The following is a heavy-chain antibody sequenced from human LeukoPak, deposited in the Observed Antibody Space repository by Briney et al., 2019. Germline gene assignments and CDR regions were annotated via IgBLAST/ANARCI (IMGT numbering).Heavy chain of an antibody. CDR2: IKHEGSEK. CDR1: EFTFSSYW. CDR3: ARRRTGSGTAFDI. V-gene: IGHV3-7*05. J-gene: IGHJ3*02. D-gene: IGHD1-26*01. Sequence: TGGSLRLSCAASEFTFSSYWMSRVRQAPGKGLEWVANIKHEGSEKYYADSVKGRFTISRDNAKNSLFLQMNSLRADDTAVYYCARRRTGSGTAFDIWGQGTMVTVSS.